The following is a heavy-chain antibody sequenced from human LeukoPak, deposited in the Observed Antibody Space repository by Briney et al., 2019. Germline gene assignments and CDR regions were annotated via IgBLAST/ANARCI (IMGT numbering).Heavy chain of an antibody. D-gene: IGHD1-26*01. CDR2: VISILRTA. Sequence: SVKVSCKASGGTLSTYTIHWVRRAPGQGLEWMGRVISILRTATYGQKFQGRVTITADKSTSTTYMGLTDLRLQDTAFYYCARSLGRGFDYWGQGSLVTVSS. V-gene: IGHV1-69*08. CDR3: ARSLGRGFDY. J-gene: IGHJ4*02. CDR1: GGTLSTYT.